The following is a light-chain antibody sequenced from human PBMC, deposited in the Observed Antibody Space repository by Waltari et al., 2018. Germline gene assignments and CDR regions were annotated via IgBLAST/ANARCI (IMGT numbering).Light chain of an antibody. J-gene: IGKJ1*01. Sequence: DIVMTQSPDSLAVSLGERATINCKSSQNILYSSNNKNYLAWYQLKPGQAPKLLFYWASARESGVPYRVSGSGAGTEFTLTINSLQAEDVAVYYCQQHYSTPRTFGQGTKVEIK. CDR3: QQHYSTPRT. V-gene: IGKV4-1*01. CDR2: WAS. CDR1: QNILYSSNNKNY.